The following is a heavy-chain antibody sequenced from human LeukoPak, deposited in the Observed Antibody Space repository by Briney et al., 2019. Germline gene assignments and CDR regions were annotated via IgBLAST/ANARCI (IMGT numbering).Heavy chain of an antibody. Sequence: SETLSLTCAVYGGSFSGYYWSWIRQPPGKGLEWIGEINHSGSTNYNPSLKSRVTISVDTSKNQFSLKLSSVTAADTAVYYYARVSHFYYYYGMDVWGQGTTVTVSS. CDR1: GGSFSGYY. CDR3: ARVSHFYYYYGMDV. J-gene: IGHJ6*02. V-gene: IGHV4-34*01. CDR2: INHSGST.